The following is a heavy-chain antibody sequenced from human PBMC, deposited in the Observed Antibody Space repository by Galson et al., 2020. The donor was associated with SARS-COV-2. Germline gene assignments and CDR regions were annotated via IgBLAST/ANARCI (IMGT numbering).Heavy chain of an antibody. CDR1: GGSISSYY. V-gene: IGHV4-59*08. CDR3: ARLSTTVLSAYSYYYSGMDV. CDR2: IYYSGST. J-gene: IGHJ6*04. D-gene: IGHD4-17*01. Sequence: SETLSLTCTVSGGSISSYYWSWIRQPPGKGLEWIGYIYYSGSTNYNPSLKSRVTISVDTSKNQFSLKLSSVTAADTAVYYCARLSTTVLSAYSYYYSGMDVWGKGTTVTVSS.